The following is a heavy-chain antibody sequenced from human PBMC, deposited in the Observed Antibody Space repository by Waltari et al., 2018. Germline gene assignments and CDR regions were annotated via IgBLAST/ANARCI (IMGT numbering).Heavy chain of an antibody. CDR1: GGSISSSSYY. Sequence: QLQLQESGPGLVKPSETLSLTCTVSGGSISSSSYYWGWIRQPPGKGLEWIGSIYYSGSTDYNPSLKSRVTISVDTSKNQFSLKLSSVTAADTAVYYCATLGYCTNGVCYNFDYWGQGTLVTVSS. V-gene: IGHV4-39*01. CDR3: ATLGYCTNGVCYNFDY. CDR2: IYYSGST. J-gene: IGHJ4*02. D-gene: IGHD2-8*01.